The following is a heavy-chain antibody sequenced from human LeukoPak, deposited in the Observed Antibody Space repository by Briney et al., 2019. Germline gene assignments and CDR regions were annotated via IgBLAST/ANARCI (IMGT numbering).Heavy chain of an antibody. V-gene: IGHV4-39*07. CDR1: GGSISSSSYY. CDR2: IYYSGST. CDR3: ARDGTYYYDSSGYLDY. J-gene: IGHJ4*02. Sequence: SETLSLTCTVSGGSISSSSYYWGWIRQPPGKGLEWIGSIYYSGSTYYNPSLKSRVTISVDTSKNQFSLKLSSATAADTAVYYCARDGTYYYDSSGYLDYWGQGTLVTVSS. D-gene: IGHD3-22*01.